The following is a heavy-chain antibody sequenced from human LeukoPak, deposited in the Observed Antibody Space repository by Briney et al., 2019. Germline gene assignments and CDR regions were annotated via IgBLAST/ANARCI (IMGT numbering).Heavy chain of an antibody. CDR1: GGSISSYV. V-gene: IGHV4-59*01. CDR2: IYNSGST. CDR3: ARDYGDYVGAFDI. Sequence: KPSGTLCLTCAVFGGSISSYVWSWIRQPPGKGLEWIGYIYNSGSTNDNPSLKSRVTISVDTSKNQFSLKLTSVTAADTAVYYCARDYGDYVGAFDIWGRGAMVTVSS. D-gene: IGHD4-17*01. J-gene: IGHJ3*02.